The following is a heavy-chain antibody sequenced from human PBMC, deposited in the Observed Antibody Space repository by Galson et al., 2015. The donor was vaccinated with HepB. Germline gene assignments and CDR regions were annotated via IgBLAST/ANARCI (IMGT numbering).Heavy chain of an antibody. D-gene: IGHD3-16*02. CDR3: ARARPYYDYIWGSYRYGAFDI. J-gene: IGHJ3*02. CDR2: MNPNSGNT. CDR1: GYTFTSYD. V-gene: IGHV1-8*01. Sequence: SVKVSCKASGYTFTSYDINWVRQATGQGLEWMGWMNPNSGNTGYAQKFQGRVTMTRNTSISTAYMELSSLRSEDTAVYYCARARPYYDYIWGSYRYGAFDIWGQGTMVTVSS.